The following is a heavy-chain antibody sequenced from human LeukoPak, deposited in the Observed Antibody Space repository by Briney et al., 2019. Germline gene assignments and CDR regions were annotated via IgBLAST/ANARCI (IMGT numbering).Heavy chain of an antibody. Sequence: PSETLSLTCTVSGGSISSGSYYWGWIRQPPGKGLEWIGSIYYSGSTYYNPSLKSRVTISVDTSKNQFSLKLSSVTAADTVVYYCARQLRYFDWSHFDYWGQGTLVTVSS. V-gene: IGHV4-39*01. D-gene: IGHD3-9*01. CDR2: IYYSGST. CDR3: ARQLRYFDWSHFDY. CDR1: GGSISSGSYY. J-gene: IGHJ4*02.